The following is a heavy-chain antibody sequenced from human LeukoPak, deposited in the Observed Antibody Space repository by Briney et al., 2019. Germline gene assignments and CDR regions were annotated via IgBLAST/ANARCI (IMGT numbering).Heavy chain of an antibody. V-gene: IGHV3-15*01. J-gene: IGHJ4*02. CDR2: IKIKADGGTA. CDR1: GFTFSDAW. Sequence: GGSLRLSCAGSGFTFSDAWMSWVRQASGKGLEWVGRIKIKADGGTADYAAPVQGRFTISRDDSKNTVYLQINSLKVDDTAVYYCVTESLDPGTTRVDFDYWGQGTLVTVSS. CDR3: VTESLDPGTTRVDFDY. D-gene: IGHD4-17*01.